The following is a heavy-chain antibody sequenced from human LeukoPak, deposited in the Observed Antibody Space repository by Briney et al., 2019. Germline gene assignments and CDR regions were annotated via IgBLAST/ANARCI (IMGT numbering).Heavy chain of an antibody. Sequence: SETLSLTCTVSGGSISSYYWSWIRQPPGKGLEWIGYIYYSGITYYNPSLKSRVTISIDTSKKQFSLNLSSVTAADTAVYYCARDYDVLTAYPPTQLFDPWGQGTLVTVSS. CDR3: ARDYDVLTAYPPTQLFDP. J-gene: IGHJ5*02. CDR1: GGSISSYY. CDR2: IYYSGIT. D-gene: IGHD3-9*01. V-gene: IGHV4-59*12.